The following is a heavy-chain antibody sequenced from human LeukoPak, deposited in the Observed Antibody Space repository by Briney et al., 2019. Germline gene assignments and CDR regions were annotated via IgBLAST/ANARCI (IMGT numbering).Heavy chain of an antibody. CDR1: GFTFSDYY. D-gene: IGHD6-19*01. J-gene: IGHJ5*02. V-gene: IGHV3-11*01. CDR2: ISSSGSTI. CDR3: ARVVGYSSGWYRINQPKPNWFDP. Sequence: GGSLRLSCAASGFTFSDYYMSWIRQAPGKGLEWVSYISSSGSTIYYADSVKGRFTISRDNAKNSLYLQMNSLRAEDTALYYCARVVGYSSGWYRINQPKPNWFDPWGQGTLVTVSS.